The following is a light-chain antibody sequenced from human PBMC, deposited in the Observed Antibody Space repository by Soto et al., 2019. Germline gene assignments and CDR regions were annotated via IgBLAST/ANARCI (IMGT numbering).Light chain of an antibody. J-gene: IGKJ5*01. CDR1: ESVSSN. Sequence: ETTKSPATLCVSQGERATLSCRASESVSSNLAWYQQRPGQAPRLLIYGASTRATDTPVRFRGSGSGTEFTLTISSLQSEDFAVYYCQQYNNWPPSIIFGQGTRLAIK. CDR3: QQYNNWPPSII. CDR2: GAS. V-gene: IGKV3-15*01.